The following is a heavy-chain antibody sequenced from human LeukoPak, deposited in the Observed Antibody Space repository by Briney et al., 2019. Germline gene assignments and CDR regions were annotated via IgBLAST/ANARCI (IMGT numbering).Heavy chain of an antibody. J-gene: IGHJ6*03. CDR2: ISGSGGST. CDR1: GFTFSSYA. V-gene: IGHV3-23*01. Sequence: PGGSLRLSCAASGFTFSSYAMSWVRQAPGKGLEWVSAISGSGGSTYYADSVKGRFTISRDNSKNTLYLQMNSLRAEDTAVYYCAKGGQQLVPYPYYYYYMDVWGKGTTVTVSS. D-gene: IGHD6-13*01. CDR3: AKGGQQLVPYPYYYYYMDV.